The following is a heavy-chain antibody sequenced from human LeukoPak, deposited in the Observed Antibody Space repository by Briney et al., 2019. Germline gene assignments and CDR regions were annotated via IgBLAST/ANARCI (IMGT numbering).Heavy chain of an antibody. V-gene: IGHV4-31*03. Sequence: SETLSLTCTVSGGSITSGNYYWSWIRQHPGKGLEWIGYFYYSGSTYYNPSLKSRVTISVDTSKNQFSLKLSSVTAADTAVYYCARAGAAGTVGDYWGQGTLVTVSS. CDR1: GGSITSGNYY. CDR2: FYYSGST. CDR3: ARAGAAGTVGDY. D-gene: IGHD6-13*01. J-gene: IGHJ4*02.